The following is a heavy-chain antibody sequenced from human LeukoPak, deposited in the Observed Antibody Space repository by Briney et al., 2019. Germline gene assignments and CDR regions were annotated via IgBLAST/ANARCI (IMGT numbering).Heavy chain of an antibody. CDR2: IYHSGST. J-gene: IGHJ6*03. Sequence: SETLSLTCTVSGYSISSGYYWGWIRQPPGKGLEWIGSIYHSGSTYYNPSLKSRVTISVDTSKNQFSLKLRSVTAADTAVYYCARGRSGVRGVIYYYYYYMDVWGKGTTVTISS. CDR3: ARGRSGVRGVIYYYYYYMDV. CDR1: GYSISSGYY. V-gene: IGHV4-38-2*02. D-gene: IGHD3-10*01.